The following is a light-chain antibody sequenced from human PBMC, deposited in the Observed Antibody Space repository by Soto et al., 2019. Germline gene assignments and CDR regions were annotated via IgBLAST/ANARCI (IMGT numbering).Light chain of an antibody. Sequence: ENVLTQSPAILSLSPGDTATLSCRASQSVGRYLAWYQQKPGQAPRLVIYDASNRATGVPDRFSGSGSGTDFTLSISHLEPEDFAVYYCQQRNNWPPITFGPGTR. CDR2: DAS. CDR3: QQRNNWPPIT. CDR1: QSVGRY. J-gene: IGKJ5*01. V-gene: IGKV3-11*01.